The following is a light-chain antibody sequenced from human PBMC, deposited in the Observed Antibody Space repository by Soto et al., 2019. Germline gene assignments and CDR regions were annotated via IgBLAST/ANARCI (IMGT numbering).Light chain of an antibody. Sequence: QSVLTQPSSLSASPGASASLTCTLRSGINVDTYRIYWYRQKPGSPPQYLLNDKSDSDNQRDSGVPSRFSGSKDASANAGILLFSGLQADDEADYYCLIWHNSAYVFGAGTKLTVL. CDR3: LIWHNSAYV. CDR2: DKSDSDN. J-gene: IGLJ1*01. V-gene: IGLV5-45*03. CDR1: SGINVDTYR.